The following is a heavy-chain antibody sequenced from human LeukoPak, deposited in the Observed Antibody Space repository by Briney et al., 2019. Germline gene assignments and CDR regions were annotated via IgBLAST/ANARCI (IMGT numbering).Heavy chain of an antibody. Sequence: ASVKVSCKASGYSLTDFDINWVRQATGQGLEWMGWMNPNSGNTGYAQKFQGRVTMTEDTSTDTAYMELSSLRSEDTAVYYCATDHGVVPAAPSNLYAFDIWGQGTMVTVSS. J-gene: IGHJ3*02. V-gene: IGHV1-8*01. CDR1: GYSLTDFD. CDR3: ATDHGVVPAAPSNLYAFDI. D-gene: IGHD2-2*01. CDR2: MNPNSGNT.